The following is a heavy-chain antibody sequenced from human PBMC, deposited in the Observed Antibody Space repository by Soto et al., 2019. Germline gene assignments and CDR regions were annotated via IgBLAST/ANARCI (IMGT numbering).Heavy chain of an antibody. D-gene: IGHD6-6*01. V-gene: IGHV4-34*01. CDR1: GGSFSGYY. CDR2: INHSGST. CDR3: ARGDPSASSPSLYYLDY. Sequence: SETLSLTCAVYGGSFSGYYWSWIRQPPGKGLEWIGEINHSGSTNYNPSLKSRVTISVDTSKNQFSLKLSSVTAADTAVYYCARGDPSASSPSLYYLDYWGQGTLVTVSS. J-gene: IGHJ4*02.